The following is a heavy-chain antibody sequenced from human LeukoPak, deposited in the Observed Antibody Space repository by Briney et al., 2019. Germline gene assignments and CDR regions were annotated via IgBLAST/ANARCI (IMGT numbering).Heavy chain of an antibody. CDR1: GYTFTGYY. CDR3: ARDGGYCSSTSCLSSPFYPYYYMDV. CDR2: INPNSGGT. D-gene: IGHD2-2*01. V-gene: IGHV1-2*02. Sequence: ASVKVSCKASGYTFTGYYMHWVRQAPGQGLEWMGWINPNSGGTNYAQKFQGRVTMTRDTSISTAYMELSRLRSDDTAVYYCARDGGYCSSTSCLSSPFYPYYYMDVWGKGTTVTVSS. J-gene: IGHJ6*03.